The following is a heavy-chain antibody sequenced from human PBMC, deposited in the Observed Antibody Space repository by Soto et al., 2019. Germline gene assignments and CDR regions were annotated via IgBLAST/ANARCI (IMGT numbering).Heavy chain of an antibody. CDR3: ARGAPPMVRGVYNWFDP. D-gene: IGHD3-10*01. CDR1: RGPISSYY. J-gene: IGHJ5*02. V-gene: IGHV4-59*01. Sequence: SETLSLTCTVSRGPISSYYWSWIRQPPGKRLEWIAYIDYSGTTDYNPSLKSRVTISIDTSKNQFSLKLTSVTAADTALYYCARGAPPMVRGVYNWFDPWGQGTQVTVSS. CDR2: IDYSGTT.